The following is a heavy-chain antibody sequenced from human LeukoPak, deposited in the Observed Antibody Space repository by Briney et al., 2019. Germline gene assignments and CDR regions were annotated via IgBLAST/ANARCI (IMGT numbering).Heavy chain of an antibody. CDR3: ARARHDGSESFRLYYFDY. Sequence: ASVKVPCKASGYTFTSYYMHWVRQAPGQGLEWMGIINPSGGSTSYAQKFQGRVTMTRDTSTSTVYMELSSLRSGDTAVYYCARARHDGSESFRLYYFDYCGQGTLVTVSS. CDR2: INPSGGST. D-gene: IGHD3-10*01. V-gene: IGHV1-46*01. CDR1: GYTFTSYY. J-gene: IGHJ4*02.